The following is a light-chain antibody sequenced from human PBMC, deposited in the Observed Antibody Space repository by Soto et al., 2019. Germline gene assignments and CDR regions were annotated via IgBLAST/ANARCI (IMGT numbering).Light chain of an antibody. CDR3: QQYYSSSPRT. CDR1: QSVSGTY. Sequence: EIVLTQSPGTLSLSPGERATLSCRASQSVSGTYLAWYQQKPGQAPRLLIYGASSRATGIPDRFSGSGSGTDFILTISRLEPEDFAVYYCQQYYSSSPRTFGQGTKVQI. V-gene: IGKV3-20*01. J-gene: IGKJ2*01. CDR2: GAS.